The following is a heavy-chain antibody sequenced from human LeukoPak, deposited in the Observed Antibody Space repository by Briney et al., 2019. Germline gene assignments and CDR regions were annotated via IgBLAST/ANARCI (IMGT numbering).Heavy chain of an antibody. CDR2: ISYDGSNK. V-gene: IGHV3-30*04. D-gene: IGHD6-19*01. J-gene: IGHJ4*02. CDR3: ARDFRAVAAWGGAFDY. CDR1: GFTFSSYA. Sequence: GGSLRLSCAASGFTFSSYAMHWVRQAPGKGLEWVAVISYDGSNKYYADSVKGRFTISRDNSKNTLYLQMNSLRAEDTAVYYCARDFRAVAAWGGAFDYWGQGTLVTVSS.